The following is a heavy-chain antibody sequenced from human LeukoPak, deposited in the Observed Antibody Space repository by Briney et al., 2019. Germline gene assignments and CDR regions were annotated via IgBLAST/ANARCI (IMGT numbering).Heavy chain of an antibody. Sequence: PGGSLRLSCAASGFTFSGYWMSWVRQAPGKGLEWVANIKQDGSEKYYVDSVKGRFTISRGNAKNSLYLQMNSLRAEDTAVYYCARWANTIDYWGQGTLATVSS. CDR2: IKQDGSEK. CDR3: ARWANTIDY. V-gene: IGHV3-7*01. CDR1: GFTFSGYW. J-gene: IGHJ4*02.